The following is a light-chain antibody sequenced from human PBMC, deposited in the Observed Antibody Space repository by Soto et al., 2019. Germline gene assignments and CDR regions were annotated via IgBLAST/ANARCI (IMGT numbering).Light chain of an antibody. J-gene: IGLJ3*02. V-gene: IGLV2-14*01. Sequence: QSALTQPASVSGSPGQSITISCTGSNNDVGAYNYVSWYQQHPGKAPKLIIYEVSNRPSGVSHRFSGSKSGNTASLTISGLQADDEADYYCASYTISSTRVFGGGTKLTVL. CDR2: EVS. CDR1: NNDVGAYNY. CDR3: ASYTISSTRV.